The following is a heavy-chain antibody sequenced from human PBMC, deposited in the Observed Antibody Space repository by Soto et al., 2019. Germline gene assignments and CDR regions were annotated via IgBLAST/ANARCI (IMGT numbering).Heavy chain of an antibody. J-gene: IGHJ5*02. V-gene: IGHV3-21*01. D-gene: IGHD3-3*01. CDR1: GFTFSSYS. Sequence: GGSLRLSCAASGFTFSSYSMNWVRQAPGKGLEWVSSISSSSSYIYYADSVKGRFTISRDNAKNSLYLQMNSLRAEDTAVYYCAREKVNDFWSGRPFDPWGQGTLVTVSS. CDR3: AREKVNDFWSGRPFDP. CDR2: ISSSSSYI.